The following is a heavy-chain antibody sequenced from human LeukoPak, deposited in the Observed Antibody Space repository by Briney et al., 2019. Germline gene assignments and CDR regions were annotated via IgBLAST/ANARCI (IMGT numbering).Heavy chain of an antibody. CDR1: GYTLTEMS. J-gene: IGHJ6*02. CDR2: FDPEDGET. V-gene: IGHV1-24*01. Sequence: GASVKVSCKVAGYTLTEMSIHWVRQAPGGAREWMGGFDPEDGETVYAPKFQGRVTMTEDPSADTAYMELSSLRSEDTAVYYCTTCLNGAGQPVAIYYYGMDVWGQGTTVTVSS. D-gene: IGHD2-2*01. CDR3: TTCLNGAGQPVAIYYYGMDV.